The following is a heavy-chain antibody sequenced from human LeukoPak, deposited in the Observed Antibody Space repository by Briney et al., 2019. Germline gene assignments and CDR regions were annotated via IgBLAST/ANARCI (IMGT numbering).Heavy chain of an antibody. D-gene: IGHD5-12*01. CDR2: ISSSGSTI. J-gene: IGHJ4*02. Sequence: GGSLRLSCAASGFTFSDYYMSWIRQAQGKGREWVSYISSSGSTIYYADSVKGRFTISRDNAKKSLYLQMNSLRAEDTAVYYCTRGIRGYSGLVVHWGQGTLVTVSS. CDR1: GFTFSDYY. CDR3: TRGIRGYSGLVVH. V-gene: IGHV3-11*04.